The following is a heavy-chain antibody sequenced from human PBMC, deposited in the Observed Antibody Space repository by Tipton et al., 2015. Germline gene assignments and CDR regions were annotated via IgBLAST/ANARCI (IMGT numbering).Heavy chain of an antibody. CDR3: ARDLEHGMDV. J-gene: IGHJ6*02. Sequence: GLVKPSETLSLTCTVSGGSMSDYYWNWIRQSPGKELEWIGYIQYSGSTNYNPSLKSRISMSVDTSKNQFSLKMSSVTAADTAVYFCARDLEHGMDVWGQGTTVTVS. V-gene: IGHV4-59*01. CDR1: GGSMSDYY. CDR2: IQYSGST.